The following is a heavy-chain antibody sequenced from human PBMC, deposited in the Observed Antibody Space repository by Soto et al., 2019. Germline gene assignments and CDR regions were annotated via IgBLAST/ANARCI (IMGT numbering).Heavy chain of an antibody. CDR1: GGSFGSYY. J-gene: IGHJ5*02. D-gene: IGHD3-16*01. CDR2: INHSGST. Sequence: AETRALTCAVYGGSFGSYYCSWIRQPPGKGREGIGEINHSGSTNYTPSLKSRVTISVDTSKNKSSLKLSPVTAADTAVYYCARNGRYDYVWGSYSNNWFDPWGQGTLVTVSS. V-gene: IGHV4-34*01. CDR3: ARNGRYDYVWGSYSNNWFDP.